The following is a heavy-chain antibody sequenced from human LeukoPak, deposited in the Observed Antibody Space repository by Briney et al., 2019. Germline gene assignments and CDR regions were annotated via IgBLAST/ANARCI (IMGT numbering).Heavy chain of an antibody. CDR3: ARVVVVVPAAPDYYGMDV. J-gene: IGHJ6*02. D-gene: IGHD2-2*01. Sequence: PSETLSLTCTVSGGSISSYYWSWIRQPPGKGLEWIGYIYYSGSTNYNPSLKSRVTISVDTSKNQFSLKLSSVTAADTAVYYCARVVVVVPAAPDYYGMDVWGQGTTVTVS. CDR1: GGSISSYY. CDR2: IYYSGST. V-gene: IGHV4-59*01.